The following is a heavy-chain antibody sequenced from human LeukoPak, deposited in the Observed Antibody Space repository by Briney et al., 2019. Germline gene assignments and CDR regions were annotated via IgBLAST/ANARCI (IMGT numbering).Heavy chain of an antibody. J-gene: IGHJ4*02. CDR1: GFTFSSYW. Sequence: GGSLRLSCVASGFTFSSYWMHWVRQAPGKGLEWVSRINGDGRSITYADSVKGRFTISRDNSKNALYLQMNGLRADDTAVYYCGIRDTSDYYVFWGQGTLVTVSS. CDR2: INGDGRSI. CDR3: GIRDTSDYYVF. D-gene: IGHD3-22*01. V-gene: IGHV3-74*01.